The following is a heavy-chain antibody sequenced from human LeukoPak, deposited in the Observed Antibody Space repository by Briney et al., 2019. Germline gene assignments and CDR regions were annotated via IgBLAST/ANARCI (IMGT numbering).Heavy chain of an antibody. CDR2: ISSSSGFI. Sequence: PGGSLRLSCAASGFTFSSYSMIWVRQAPGKGLEWVSSISSSSGFIYYADSLKGRFTISRDNAKDSLYLQMNSLRAEDTAVYYCARYYGSLDAFDIWGQGTMVTVS. V-gene: IGHV3-21*01. CDR3: ARYYGSLDAFDI. J-gene: IGHJ3*02. D-gene: IGHD2/OR15-2a*01. CDR1: GFTFSSYS.